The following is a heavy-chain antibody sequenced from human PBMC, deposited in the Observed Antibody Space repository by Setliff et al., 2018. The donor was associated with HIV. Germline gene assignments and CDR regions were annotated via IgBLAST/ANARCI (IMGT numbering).Heavy chain of an antibody. D-gene: IGHD2-8*01. V-gene: IGHV4-59*12. Sequence: SETLSLTCSLSGGSISSYYWTWIRQSPEKGLEWIGEIVDSGTTNYSPSLKSRVTISLDTSKKQFSLRLNSVTAADTGVYFCARAPSCADSWCYMYYYYYYGMDVWGLGTTVTVSS. CDR3: ARAPSCADSWCYMYYYYYYGMDV. CDR1: GGSISSYY. CDR2: IVDSGTT. J-gene: IGHJ6*02.